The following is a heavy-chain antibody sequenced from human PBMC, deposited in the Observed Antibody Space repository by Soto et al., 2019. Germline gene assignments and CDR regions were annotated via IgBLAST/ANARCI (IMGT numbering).Heavy chain of an antibody. V-gene: IGHV1-18*01. Sequence: QVQLVQSGAEVKKPGASVKVSCKTSGYTFSNYGINWVRQAPGQGLEWMGWISAYNGNTNFAQKIQGRVALTTATSSTTAYMELRSLTSDDTAVYYCARDLVPGYTGFSDYWGQGTLVTVSS. CDR3: ARDLVPGYTGFSDY. J-gene: IGHJ4*02. CDR2: ISAYNGNT. D-gene: IGHD5-12*01. CDR1: GYTFSNYG.